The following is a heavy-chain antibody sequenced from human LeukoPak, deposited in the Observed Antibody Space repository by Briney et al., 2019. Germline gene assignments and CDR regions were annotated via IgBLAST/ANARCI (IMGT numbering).Heavy chain of an antibody. CDR3: AKDLPEPYFDY. V-gene: IGHV3-30*02. J-gene: IGHJ4*02. CDR1: GFTLSSYG. Sequence: PGGSLRLSCAASGFTLSSYGMHWVRQDPGKGLEWVAFIRYDGSPKYYADSVKGRFTISRDNSKNTLYLQMNSLRAEDTAVYYCAKDLPEPYFDYWGQGTLVTVSS. CDR2: IRYDGSPK.